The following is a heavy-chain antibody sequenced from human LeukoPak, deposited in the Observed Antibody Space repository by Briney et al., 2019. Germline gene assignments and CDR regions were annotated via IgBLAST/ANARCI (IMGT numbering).Heavy chain of an antibody. J-gene: IGHJ3*02. Sequence: SETLSLTCTVSGGSISSSSYYWGWIRQPPGKGLEWIGSIYYSGSTYYNPSLKSRVTISVDTSKNQFSLKLSSVTAADTAMYYCARSDYYGSGSHTVFDAFDIWGQGTRVTVSS. CDR1: GGSISSSSYY. D-gene: IGHD3-10*01. CDR3: ARSDYYGSGSHTVFDAFDI. V-gene: IGHV4-39*01. CDR2: IYYSGST.